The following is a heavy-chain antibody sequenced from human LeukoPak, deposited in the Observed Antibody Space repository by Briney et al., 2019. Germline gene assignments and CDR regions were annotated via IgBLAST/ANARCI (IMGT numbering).Heavy chain of an antibody. V-gene: IGHV3-7*01. CDR1: GFSFDTYW. Sequence: PGGSLRLSCAVSGFSFDTYWMTWVRQAPGKGLEWVANIKPDGSEKYYVDSLKGRFTISSDNARNSLYLQMISLRAEDTAVYYCARHPYGVLDYWGQGTLVTVSS. CDR3: ARHPYGVLDY. J-gene: IGHJ4*02. D-gene: IGHD4-17*01. CDR2: IKPDGSEK.